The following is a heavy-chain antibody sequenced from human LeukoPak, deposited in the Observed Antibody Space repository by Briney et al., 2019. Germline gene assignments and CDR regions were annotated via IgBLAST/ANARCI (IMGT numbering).Heavy chain of an antibody. V-gene: IGHV4-39*01. CDR1: GGSISSSSYY. D-gene: IGHD2-2*01. J-gene: IGHJ5*02. Sequence: KPSETLSLTCTVSGGSISSSSYYWGWIRQPPGKGLEWIGSIYYSGSTYYNPSLKSRVTISVDTSKNQFSLPLSSVTAADTAVYSCARRRSSRGHCSSTSCPTRGDNWFDPWGQGTLVTVSS. CDR2: IYYSGST. CDR3: ARRRSSRGHCSSTSCPTRGDNWFDP.